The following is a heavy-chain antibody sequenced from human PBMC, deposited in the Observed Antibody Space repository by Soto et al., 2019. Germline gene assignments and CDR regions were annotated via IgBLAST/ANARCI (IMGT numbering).Heavy chain of an antibody. CDR3: ARLYSGSRLDY. D-gene: IGHD1-26*01. Sequence: QVQLVQSGAEVKKPGASVKVSCKASGYTFNTYNMYWVRQAPGQGLEGMGVINPSIGSTNYAQKFQGRVIMTRDTSTSTVYMELSTLRSDYTAVYYCARLYSGSRLDYWGQGTLVTVSS. CDR2: INPSIGST. J-gene: IGHJ4*02. CDR1: GYTFNTYN. V-gene: IGHV1-46*02.